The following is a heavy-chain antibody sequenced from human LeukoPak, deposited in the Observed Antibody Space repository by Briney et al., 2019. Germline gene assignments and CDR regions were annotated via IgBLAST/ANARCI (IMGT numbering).Heavy chain of an antibody. D-gene: IGHD2-15*01. Sequence: SETLSLTCIVSGGSISSSSYYWGWIRQPPGKGLEWIGSIYYSGSTYYNPSLKSRVTISVDTSKNHFSLRLSSVTAADSAVYYCAGERIEDAAAGWFDPWGQGTLVTVSS. J-gene: IGHJ5*02. CDR1: GGSISSSSYY. CDR3: AGERIEDAAAGWFDP. CDR2: IYYSGST. V-gene: IGHV4-39*02.